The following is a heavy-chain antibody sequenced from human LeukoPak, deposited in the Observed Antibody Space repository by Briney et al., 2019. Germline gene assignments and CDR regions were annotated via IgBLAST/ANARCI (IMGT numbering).Heavy chain of an antibody. J-gene: IGHJ4*02. V-gene: IGHV3-13*04. CDR1: GFTSSAYD. CDR2: SGTVGDT. Sequence: PGESLRLSCAASGFTSSAYDMHWVRQLTGGGLEWVSTSGTVGDTFYSDSVKGRFTISRDNPKNTLYLQMNSLRAEDTAVYYCARSSGYYYDSSGYYCDYWGQGTLVTVSS. CDR3: ARSSGYYYDSSGYYCDY. D-gene: IGHD3-22*01.